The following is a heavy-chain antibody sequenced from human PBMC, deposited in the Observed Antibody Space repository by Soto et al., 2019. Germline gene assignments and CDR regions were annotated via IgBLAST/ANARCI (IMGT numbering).Heavy chain of an antibody. V-gene: IGHV4-39*01. CDR2: IYYSGSN. CDR1: GGSISSSSYY. J-gene: IGHJ4*02. CDR3: ARHRSSSWYSLYY. Sequence: QLQLQESGPGLVKPSETLSLTCTVSGGSISSSSYYWGWIRQPPGQGLEWIGSIYYSGSNYYNPSLKSRVTISVDTSKNQFSLKLSSVTAADTTVYYCARHRSSSWYSLYYWGQRTLVTVSS. D-gene: IGHD6-13*01.